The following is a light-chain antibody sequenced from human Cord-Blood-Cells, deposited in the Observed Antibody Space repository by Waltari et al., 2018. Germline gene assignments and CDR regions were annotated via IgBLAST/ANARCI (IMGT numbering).Light chain of an antibody. CDR2: GAS. V-gene: IGKV3-20*01. CDR1: QSVSSSY. Sequence: EIVLTQSPGTLSLSPGERATLSCRASQSVSSSYLAWYQQKPGQAPRLLIYGASSRATGLPDRFSGSGSGTDFTLTISMLEPEDFAVYYCQQYGSSPTFGQGTKVEIK. CDR3: QQYGSSPT. J-gene: IGKJ1*01.